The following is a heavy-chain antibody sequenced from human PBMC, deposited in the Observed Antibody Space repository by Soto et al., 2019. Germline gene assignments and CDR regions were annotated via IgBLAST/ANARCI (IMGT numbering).Heavy chain of an antibody. CDR1: GGTFSSYA. J-gene: IGHJ6*02. Sequence: QVQLVQSGAEVKKTGSSVKVSCKASGGTFSSYAISWVLQAPGQGLEWMGGIIPIFGTANYAQKFQGRVTITADKSTSAAYMELGSLRSEDTAVYYCARVKKYSYGPDLGMDVWGQGPKVTVSS. CDR2: IIPIFGTA. D-gene: IGHD5-18*01. V-gene: IGHV1-69*06. CDR3: ARVKKYSYGPDLGMDV.